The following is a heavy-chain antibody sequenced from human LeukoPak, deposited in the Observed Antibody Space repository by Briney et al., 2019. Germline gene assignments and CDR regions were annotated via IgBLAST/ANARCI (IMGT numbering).Heavy chain of an antibody. V-gene: IGHV4-34*01. Sequence: PSETLSLTCAVYGGSFSGYYWSWIRQPPGKGLEWIGEINHSGSTNYNPSLKSRVTISVDTSKNQFSLKLSSVTAADTAVYYCARDYYYDSSGYPAFDIWGQGTMVTVSS. CDR1: GGSFSGYY. J-gene: IGHJ3*02. D-gene: IGHD3-22*01. CDR2: INHSGST. CDR3: ARDYYYDSSGYPAFDI.